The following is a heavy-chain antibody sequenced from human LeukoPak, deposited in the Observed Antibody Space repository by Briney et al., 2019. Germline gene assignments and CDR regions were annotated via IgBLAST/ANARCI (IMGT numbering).Heavy chain of an antibody. Sequence: GGSLRLSCAASGFTFSSYAMSWVRQAPGKGLEWVSAISGSGGSTYYADSVKGRFTISRDNSKNTLYLQMNSLRAEDTAVYYCARDPRRGLLWFGELSSWFDPWGQGTLVTVSS. V-gene: IGHV3-23*01. J-gene: IGHJ5*02. CDR1: GFTFSSYA. CDR3: ARDPRRGLLWFGELSSWFDP. CDR2: ISGSGGST. D-gene: IGHD3-10*01.